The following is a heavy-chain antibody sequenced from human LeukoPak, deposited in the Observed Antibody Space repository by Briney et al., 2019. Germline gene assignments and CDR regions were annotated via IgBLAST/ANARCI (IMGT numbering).Heavy chain of an antibody. Sequence: PGGFLRLSCAASGFTFSAYAMNWVRQAPGKGLEWASYISSSSSTIYYAASVKGRFTISRDNAKNSLYLQMNSLRDEDTAVYYCARGDGWFGELLNFDYWGQGTLVTVSS. V-gene: IGHV3-48*02. CDR1: GFTFSAYA. CDR2: ISSSSSTI. J-gene: IGHJ4*02. CDR3: ARGDGWFGELLNFDY. D-gene: IGHD3-10*01.